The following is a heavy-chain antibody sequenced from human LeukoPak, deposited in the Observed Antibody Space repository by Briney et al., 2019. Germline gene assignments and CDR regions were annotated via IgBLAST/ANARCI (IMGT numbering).Heavy chain of an antibody. CDR3: AGAKPNPQITTPKRQRYGMDV. CDR2: INHSGST. CDR1: GGSFSGYY. J-gene: IGHJ6*04. V-gene: IGHV4-34*01. Sequence: PSETLSLTCAVYGGSFSGYYWSWIRQPPGKGLEWIGEINHSGSTNYNPSLKSRVTISVDTSKNQFSLKLSSVTAADTAVYYCAGAKPNPQITTPKRQRYGMDVWGKGTPVTVSS. D-gene: IGHD3-3*01.